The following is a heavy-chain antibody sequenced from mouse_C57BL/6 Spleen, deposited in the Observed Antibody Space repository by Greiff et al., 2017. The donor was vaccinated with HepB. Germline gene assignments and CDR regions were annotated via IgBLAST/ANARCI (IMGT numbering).Heavy chain of an antibody. Sequence: EVQLQQSGPELVKPGASVKISCKASGYSFTGYYMNWVKQSPEKSLEWIGEINPSTGGTTYNQKFKAKATLTVDKSSSTAYMQLKSLTSEDSAVYYCARPGSTVVVGDYYAMDYWGQGTSVTVSS. CDR1: GYSFTGYY. D-gene: IGHD1-1*01. V-gene: IGHV1-42*01. CDR2: INPSTGGT. J-gene: IGHJ4*01. CDR3: ARPGSTVVVGDYYAMDY.